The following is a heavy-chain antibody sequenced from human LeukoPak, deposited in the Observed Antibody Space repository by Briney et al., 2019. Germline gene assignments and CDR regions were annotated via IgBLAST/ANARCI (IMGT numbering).Heavy chain of an antibody. Sequence: PSETLSLTCAVYGGSFSGYYWSWIRQPPGKGLEWIGEINHSGSTNYNPSLKSRVTISVDTSKNQFSLKLSSVTAADTAVYYCARSLWYSDAFDIWGQGTMVTVSS. CDR1: GGSFSGYY. D-gene: IGHD6-13*01. CDR2: INHSGST. J-gene: IGHJ3*02. V-gene: IGHV4-34*01. CDR3: ARSLWYSDAFDI.